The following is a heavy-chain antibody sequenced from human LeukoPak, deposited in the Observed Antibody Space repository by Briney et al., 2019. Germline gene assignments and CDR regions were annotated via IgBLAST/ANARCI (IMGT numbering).Heavy chain of an antibody. V-gene: IGHV4-4*02. D-gene: IGHD2-2*01. CDR2: IYHGGST. J-gene: IGHJ4*02. CDR3: ARGRDIVVVPAANYYFDY. CDR1: GGSISSSNW. Sequence: PSGTLSLTCAVSGGSISSSNWWSWVRQPPGKGLEWIGEIYHGGSTNYNPSLKSRVTISVDKSKNQFSLKLSSVTAADTAVYYCARGRDIVVVPAANYYFDYWGQGTLATVSS.